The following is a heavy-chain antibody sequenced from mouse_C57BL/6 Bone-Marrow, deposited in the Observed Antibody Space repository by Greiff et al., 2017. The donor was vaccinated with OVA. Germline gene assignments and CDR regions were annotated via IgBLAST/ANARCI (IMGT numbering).Heavy chain of an antibody. Sequence: DVQLQESEGGLVQPGSSMKLSCTASGFTFSDYYMAWVRQVPEKGLEWVANINYDGSSTYYLDSLKSRFIISRDNAKNILYLQMSSLKSEDTATYYCARAPITTVVAPHWYFDVWGTGTTVTVSS. CDR3: ARAPITTVVAPHWYFDV. V-gene: IGHV5-16*01. CDR1: GFTFSDYY. D-gene: IGHD1-1*01. J-gene: IGHJ1*03. CDR2: INYDGSST.